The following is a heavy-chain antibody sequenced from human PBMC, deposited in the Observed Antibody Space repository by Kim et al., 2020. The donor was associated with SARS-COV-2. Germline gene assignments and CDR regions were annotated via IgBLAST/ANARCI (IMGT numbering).Heavy chain of an antibody. CDR3: AKMVIMDGYNYFYYYAM. J-gene: IGHJ6*01. D-gene: IGHD2-21*01. Sequence: GGSLRLSCVASGFTFDTYAMSWVRQAPGKGLEWVSVISGGAVNKFYADYVRGRFTISRDNSKNTLYLQMKSLRDDDTALYYCAKMVIMDGYNYFYYYAM. CDR1: GFTFDTYA. CDR2: ISGGAVNK. V-gene: IGHV3-23*01.